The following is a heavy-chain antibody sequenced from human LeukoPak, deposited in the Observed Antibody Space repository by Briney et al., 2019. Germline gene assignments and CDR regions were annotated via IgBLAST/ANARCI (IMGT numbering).Heavy chain of an antibody. CDR3: VKGRGGIIDPAYYFDY. Sequence: GGSLRLSCAVSGFTVSTNYMSWVRQAPGKGLEWVSVIYGGGTTYYADSVKGRFTISRDNSKNTLFLQMNSLRAEDTAVYYCVKGRGGIIDPAYYFDYWGQGTLVTVSS. CDR2: IYGGGTT. CDR1: GFTVSTNY. J-gene: IGHJ4*02. D-gene: IGHD3-16*02. V-gene: IGHV3-53*01.